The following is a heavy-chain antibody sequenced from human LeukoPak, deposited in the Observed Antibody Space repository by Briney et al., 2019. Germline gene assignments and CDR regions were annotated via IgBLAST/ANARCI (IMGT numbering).Heavy chain of an antibody. CDR3: ARGFDEGIAVAGPGY. D-gene: IGHD6-19*01. J-gene: IGHJ4*02. V-gene: IGHV1-69*13. CDR2: IIPIFGTA. CDR1: GGTFSSYA. Sequence: GASVKVSCKASGGTFSSYAISWVRQAPGQGLEWMGGIIPIFGTANYAQKFQGRVTITADESTSTAYMELSSLRSEDTAVYYCARGFDEGIAVAGPGYWGQGTLVTVSS.